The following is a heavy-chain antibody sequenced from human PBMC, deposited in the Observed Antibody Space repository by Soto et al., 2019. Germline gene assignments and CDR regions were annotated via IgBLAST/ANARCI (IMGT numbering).Heavy chain of an antibody. J-gene: IGHJ5*02. CDR2: IYHSGST. D-gene: IGHD6-13*01. CDR3: ARDTRAAAPTWFDP. V-gene: IGHV4-38-2*02. CDR1: GYSISSGYY. Sequence: SETLSLTCAVSGYSISSGYYWGWIRQPPGKGLEWIGSIYHSGSTYYNPSLKSRVTISVDTSKNQFSLKLSSVTAADTAGYYCARDTRAAAPTWFDPWGQGTLVTVSS.